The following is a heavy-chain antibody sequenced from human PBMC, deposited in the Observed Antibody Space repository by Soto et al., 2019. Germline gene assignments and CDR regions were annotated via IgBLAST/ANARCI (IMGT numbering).Heavy chain of an antibody. Sequence: AVKVSCKSSGYSFTRYYMHWVRQAPGQGLEWMGIINPSGGSTRYAQKFQGRLTVTMDTSTSTVYMELSSLRSEDTAVYYCARSRAGGTWDQEPPFYFDFRGQRALVTVSA. V-gene: IGHV1-46*01. CDR2: INPSGGST. J-gene: IGHJ4*02. CDR1: GYSFTRYY. CDR3: ARSRAGGTWDQEPPFYFDF. D-gene: IGHD3-16*01.